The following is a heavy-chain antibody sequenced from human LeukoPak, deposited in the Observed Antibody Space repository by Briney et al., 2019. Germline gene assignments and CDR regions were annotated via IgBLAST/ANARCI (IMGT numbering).Heavy chain of an antibody. D-gene: IGHD3-10*01. CDR2: ISYDGSNK. V-gene: IGHV3-30-3*01. J-gene: IGHJ3*02. CDR1: GFTFSYP. Sequence: SGGSLRLSCAASGFTFSYPMHWVRQAPGKGLGWVALISYDGSNKYYADSVKGRFTISRDNSKNTLSLQMNSLRAEDTAVYYCARDGSGDAFDIWGQGTMVTVSS. CDR3: ARDGSGDAFDI.